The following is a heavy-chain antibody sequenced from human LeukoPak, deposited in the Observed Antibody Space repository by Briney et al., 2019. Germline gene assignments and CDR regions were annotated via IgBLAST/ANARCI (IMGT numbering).Heavy chain of an antibody. D-gene: IGHD6-13*01. V-gene: IGHV4-39*07. CDR2: IYYSGST. CDR1: GGSFSSYY. Sequence: SETLSLTCAVYGGSFSSYYWGWIRQPPGKGLEWIGSIYYSGSTYYNPSLKSRVTISVDTSKNQFSLKLSSVTAADTAVYYCARDAGDYWGQGTLVTVSS. CDR3: ARDAGDY. J-gene: IGHJ4*02.